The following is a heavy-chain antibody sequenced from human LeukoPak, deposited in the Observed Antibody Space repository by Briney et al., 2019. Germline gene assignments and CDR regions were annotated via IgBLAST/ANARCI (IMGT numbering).Heavy chain of an antibody. J-gene: IGHJ3*02. Sequence: GGSLRLSCAASGFTFSSYAMSWVRQAPGKGLDWVSGISGSGGSTYYADSVKGRFSISRDNSKNTLYLQMNSLRAEDTAVYYCAKGESSGWYDAFDIWGQGTTVIVSS. D-gene: IGHD6-19*01. CDR2: ISGSGGST. CDR3: AKGESSGWYDAFDI. CDR1: GFTFSSYA. V-gene: IGHV3-23*01.